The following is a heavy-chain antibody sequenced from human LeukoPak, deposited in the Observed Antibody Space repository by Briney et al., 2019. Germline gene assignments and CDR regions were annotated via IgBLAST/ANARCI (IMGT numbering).Heavy chain of an antibody. Sequence: SETLSLTCTVSGGSINSGYYWSWLRRHPGRGLEWIGYIYYNGDTYYNPSLKSRITMSTDASKNQFSLRLSSVTAADTAVYYCARINDFWSGPTLDVWGQGTTVTVSS. V-gene: IGHV4-31*03. CDR1: GGSINSGYY. CDR2: IYYNGDT. D-gene: IGHD3-3*01. J-gene: IGHJ6*02. CDR3: ARINDFWSGPTLDV.